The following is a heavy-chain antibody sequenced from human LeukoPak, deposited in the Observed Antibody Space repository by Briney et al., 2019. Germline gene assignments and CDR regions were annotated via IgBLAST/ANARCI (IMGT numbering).Heavy chain of an antibody. CDR3: ARVYSTIFGVAFDL. CDR2: INHSGST. Sequence: SETLSLTCAVYGGSFSGYYWSWIRQPPGKGLEWIGEINHSGSTNYNPSLKSRVTISVDTSKNQFSLKLSSVTAADTAVYYCARVYSTIFGVAFDLWGRGTLVTVSS. J-gene: IGHJ2*01. V-gene: IGHV4-34*01. D-gene: IGHD3-3*01. CDR1: GGSFSGYY.